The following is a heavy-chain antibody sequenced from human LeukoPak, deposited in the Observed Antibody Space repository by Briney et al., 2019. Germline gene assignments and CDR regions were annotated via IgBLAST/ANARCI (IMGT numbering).Heavy chain of an antibody. Sequence: ASVKVSCKASGYTFTSYGISWVRQAPGQGLEWMGWISAYNGNTNYAQKLQGRVTMTTDTSTSTAYMELRSLRSDDTAVYYCARVPGIVVVVAAPLYYFDYWGQGTLVTVSS. CDR1: GYTFTSYG. CDR3: ARVPGIVVVVAAPLYYFDY. CDR2: ISAYNGNT. D-gene: IGHD2-15*01. V-gene: IGHV1-18*04. J-gene: IGHJ4*02.